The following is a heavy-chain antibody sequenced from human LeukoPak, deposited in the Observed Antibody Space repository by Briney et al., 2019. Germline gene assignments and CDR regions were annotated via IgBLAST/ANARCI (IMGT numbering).Heavy chain of an antibody. J-gene: IGHJ4*02. Sequence: SETLSLTCTVSGGSISSYYCSWIRQPAGKGLEWIGRIYTSGITNYNPSLKSRVTISVDTSKNQFSLKLSSVTAADTAVYYCARADYDILTGYSTIDYWGQGTLVTVSS. CDR3: ARADYDILTGYSTIDY. CDR1: GGSISSYY. CDR2: IYTSGIT. V-gene: IGHV4-4*07. D-gene: IGHD3-9*01.